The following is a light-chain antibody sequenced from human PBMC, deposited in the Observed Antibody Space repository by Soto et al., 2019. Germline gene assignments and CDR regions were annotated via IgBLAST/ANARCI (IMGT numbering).Light chain of an antibody. J-gene: IGLJ3*02. CDR1: NSDVGRYNS. CDR2: AVR. V-gene: IGLV2-11*01. CDR3: FSYTANDNWV. Sequence: QSALTQPHSVSGSPGQSVTISCTGTNSDVGRYNSVSWYQQLPGKAPQLIISAVRQRPSGVPDRFSGSKSGNTASLTISGLQTDGEADYFCFSYTANDNWVFGGGTKVTVL.